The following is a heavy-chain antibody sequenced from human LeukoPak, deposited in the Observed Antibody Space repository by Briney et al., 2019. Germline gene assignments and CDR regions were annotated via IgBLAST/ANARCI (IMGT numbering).Heavy chain of an antibody. J-gene: IGHJ3*02. CDR1: GDSVSSNSAA. V-gene: IGHV6-1*01. D-gene: IGHD4-23*01. CDR2: TYYRSKWYN. CDR3: ARGPTVVTGGDDAFDI. Sequence: SQTLSLTCAISGDSVSSNSAAWNWIRQYPSRGLEWLGRTYYRSKWYNDYAVSVKSRITINPDTSKNQFSLQLNSVTPEDTAVYYCARGPTVVTGGDDAFDIWGQGTMVTVSS.